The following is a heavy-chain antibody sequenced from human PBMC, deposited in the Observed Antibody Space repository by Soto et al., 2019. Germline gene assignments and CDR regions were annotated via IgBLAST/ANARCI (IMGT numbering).Heavy chain of an antibody. Sequence: QVQLLQSGGGVVQPGRSLRLSCAASGFTFSSYGIHWVRQAPGKGLEWVAVISYDGSYKYYTDPVQGRFAISRDNSKKTVFLQMNSLRVEDTAVYYCAILSGAVTSSVDYWGQGILVTVSS. D-gene: IGHD4-17*01. V-gene: IGHV3-30*03. CDR1: GFTFSSYG. CDR3: AILSGAVTSSVDY. J-gene: IGHJ4*02. CDR2: ISYDGSYK.